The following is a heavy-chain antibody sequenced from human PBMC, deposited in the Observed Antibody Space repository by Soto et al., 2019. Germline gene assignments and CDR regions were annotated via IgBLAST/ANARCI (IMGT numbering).Heavy chain of an antibody. J-gene: IGHJ6*02. CDR2: IKSKTDGWTT. CDR3: TKERDTVMWVYAMDV. CDR1: VFTFINAC. Sequence: GWSXRLAGSSSVFTFINACMIWFRHAPGKGLEWVGRIKSKTDGWTTDYAAPVKGRFTISRDDSKNTLYLQMNSLKTEDTAVYYCTKERDTVMWVYAMDVWGQGTTVTVSS. V-gene: IGHV3-15*01. D-gene: IGHD4-4*01.